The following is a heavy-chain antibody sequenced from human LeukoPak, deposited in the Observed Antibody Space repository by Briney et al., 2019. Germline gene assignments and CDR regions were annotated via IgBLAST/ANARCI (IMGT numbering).Heavy chain of an antibody. CDR1: GFTFNNYL. D-gene: IGHD3-10*01. CDR3: AKECDYSPGHKFDL. J-gene: IGHJ4*02. Sequence: GGSLRLSCAASGFTFNNYLMSWVRQAPGKGLEWVSVLFTGGGRTLFADSVKGRFTISGDTSRTTLYLQMNGLRAEDTAVYYCAKECDYSPGHKFDLWGQGTLVTVSS. CDR2: LFTGGGRT. V-gene: IGHV3-23*01.